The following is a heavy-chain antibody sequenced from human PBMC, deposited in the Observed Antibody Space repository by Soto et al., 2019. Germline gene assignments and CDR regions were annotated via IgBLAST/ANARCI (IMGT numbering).Heavy chain of an antibody. D-gene: IGHD3-22*01. CDR2: IKSKTGGGTT. J-gene: IGHJ4*02. Sequence: GGSLRLSCAASGFTFSNAWMNWVRQAPGKGLEWVGRIKSKTGGGTTDYAGTVKGRFTISRHHSKKKLSLQMNSLKTEDTAVYYCTTDWTYYYDSSGYPYFDYWGQGTLVTVSS. V-gene: IGHV3-15*07. CDR3: TTDWTYYYDSSGYPYFDY. CDR1: GFTFSNAW.